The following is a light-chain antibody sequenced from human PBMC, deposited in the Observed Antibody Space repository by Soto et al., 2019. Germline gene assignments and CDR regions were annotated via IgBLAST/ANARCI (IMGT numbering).Light chain of an antibody. CDR1: QSVGSY. J-gene: IGKJ1*01. V-gene: IGKV3-11*01. Sequence: EIVLTQCPATVSLSPGERATLSCRASQSVGSYLAWYQHKPGQPPRLLIYDASNRATGIPARFSGSGSGTDFTLTISSLEPEDFAVYYCQQRSNWPPTWTFGQGTKVEIK. CDR2: DAS. CDR3: QQRSNWPPTWT.